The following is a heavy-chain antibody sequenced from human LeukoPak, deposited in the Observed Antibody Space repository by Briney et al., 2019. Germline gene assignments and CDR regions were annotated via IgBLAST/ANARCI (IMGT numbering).Heavy chain of an antibody. D-gene: IGHD3-22*01. J-gene: IGHJ4*02. CDR2: INPNSGGT. CDR1: GYTFTGYY. CDR3: ARETGYYDSSGYGYLGPYFGY. Sequence: ASVKVSCKASGYTFTGYYMHWVRQAPGQGLEWMGWINPNSGGTNYAQKFQGRVTMTRDTSISTAYMELSRLRSDDTAVYYCARETGYYDSSGYGYLGPYFGYWGQGTLVTVSS. V-gene: IGHV1-2*02.